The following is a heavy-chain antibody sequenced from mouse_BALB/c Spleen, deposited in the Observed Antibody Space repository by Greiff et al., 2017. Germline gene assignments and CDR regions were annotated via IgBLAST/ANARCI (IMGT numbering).Heavy chain of an antibody. V-gene: IGHV14-3*02. CDR2: IDPANGNT. CDR1: GFNIKDTY. J-gene: IGHJ2*01. Sequence: EVQGVESGAELVKPGASVKLSCTASGFNIKDTYMHWVKQRPEQGLEWIGRIDPANGNTKYDPKFQGKATITADTSSNTAYLQLSSLTSDDTAVYYCADITTDYWGQGTTLTVSS. CDR3: ADITTDY. D-gene: IGHD1-1*01.